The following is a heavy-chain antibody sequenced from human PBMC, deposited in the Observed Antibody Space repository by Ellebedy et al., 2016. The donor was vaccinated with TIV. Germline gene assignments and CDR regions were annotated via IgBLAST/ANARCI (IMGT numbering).Heavy chain of an antibody. CDR2: MDQGETY. CDR3: ARDPAYSALDI. CDR1: GFSFSSSW. J-gene: IGHJ3*02. D-gene: IGHD2-15*01. V-gene: IGHV3-7*01. Sequence: GESLKISCAASGFSFSSSWMTWVRQAPGKGLEWVANMDQGETYNYADSVKGRFTISRDNAKNSLYLQMNSLRAEDTAVYYCARDPAYSALDIWGQGTMVTVSS.